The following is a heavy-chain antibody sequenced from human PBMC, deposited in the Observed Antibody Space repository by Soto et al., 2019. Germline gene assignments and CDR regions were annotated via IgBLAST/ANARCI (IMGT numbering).Heavy chain of an antibody. CDR2: IYHSGNT. Sequence: SETLSLTCSVSGVSISRSNWWSWVRQPPGKGLEWIGEIYHSGNTNYNPSLKSRVTISVDTSKNQFSLKLSSVTAADTAVYYCARVANYYDSSGYYYEYFQHWGQGTLVTVSS. V-gene: IGHV4-4*02. J-gene: IGHJ1*01. CDR1: GVSISRSNW. CDR3: ARVANYYDSSGYYYEYFQH. D-gene: IGHD3-22*01.